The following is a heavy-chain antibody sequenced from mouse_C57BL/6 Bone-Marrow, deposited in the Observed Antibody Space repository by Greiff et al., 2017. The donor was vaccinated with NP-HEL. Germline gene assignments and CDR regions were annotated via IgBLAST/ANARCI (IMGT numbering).Heavy chain of an antibody. Sequence: QVQLQQSGPGLVQPSQSLSITCTVSGFSLTSYGVHWVRQSPGKGLEWLGVLWSGGSTDYNAAFISRLSICKDNSKSQVFFKMNSLQADDTAIYYCARMDDGYYRYFDVWGTGTTVTVSS. J-gene: IGHJ1*03. D-gene: IGHD2-3*01. V-gene: IGHV2-2*01. CDR2: LWSGGST. CDR3: ARMDDGYYRYFDV. CDR1: GFSLTSYG.